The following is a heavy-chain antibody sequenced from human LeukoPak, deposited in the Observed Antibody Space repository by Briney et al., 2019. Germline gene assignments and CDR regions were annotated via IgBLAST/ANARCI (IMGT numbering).Heavy chain of an antibody. CDR2: ISSSGSTI. CDR1: GFTFSSYE. J-gene: IGHJ4*02. CDR3: AREGRGTTTSLDSSYFDY. D-gene: IGHD1-26*01. Sequence: PGGSLRLSCAVSGFTFSSYEMNWVRQAPGKGLEWVSYISSSGSTIYYADSVKGRFTISRDNAKNSLYLQMNSLRAEDTAVYYCAREGRGTTTSLDSSYFDYWGQGTLVTVSS. V-gene: IGHV3-48*03.